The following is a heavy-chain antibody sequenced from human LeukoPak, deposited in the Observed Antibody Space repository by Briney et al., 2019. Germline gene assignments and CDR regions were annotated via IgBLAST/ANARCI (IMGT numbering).Heavy chain of an antibody. V-gene: IGHV3-66*01. CDR3: ARLWDDSRESEYYFDY. J-gene: IGHJ4*02. Sequence: GGSLRLSCAASGFTVSSNYMSWVRQAPGKGREWGSVIYTGGSTHYADSVKGRFTISRDNSKNTLYLQMNSLRAEDTAVYYCARLWDDSRESEYYFDYWGQGTLVTVSS. D-gene: IGHD3-22*01. CDR1: GFTVSSNY. CDR2: IYTGGST.